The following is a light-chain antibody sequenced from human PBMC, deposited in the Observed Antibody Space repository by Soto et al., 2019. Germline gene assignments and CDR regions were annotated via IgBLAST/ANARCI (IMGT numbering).Light chain of an antibody. V-gene: IGLV7-46*01. CDR2: DTS. CDR1: TGAVTSGHY. CDR3: LLSYSGADAV. Sequence: VVTQEPSLTVSPGGTVTLTCGSSTGAVTSGHYPYWFQQKPGQAPRTLIYDTSNKHSWTPARFSGSLLGGKAALTLSGAQPEDEAEYYCLLSYSGADAVFGGGTQLTVL. J-gene: IGLJ7*01.